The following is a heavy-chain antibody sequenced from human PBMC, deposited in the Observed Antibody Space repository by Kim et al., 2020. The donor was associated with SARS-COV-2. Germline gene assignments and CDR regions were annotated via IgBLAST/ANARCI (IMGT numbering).Heavy chain of an antibody. Sequence: GESLKISCKGSGYSFTSYWIGWVRQMPGKGLEWMGIIYPGDSDTRYSPSFQGQVTISADKSISTAYLQWSSLKASDTAMYYCARKDYYDSSGYYYLGWFDPWGQGTLVTVSS. V-gene: IGHV5-51*01. D-gene: IGHD3-22*01. CDR1: GYSFTSYW. J-gene: IGHJ5*02. CDR3: ARKDYYDSSGYYYLGWFDP. CDR2: IYPGDSDT.